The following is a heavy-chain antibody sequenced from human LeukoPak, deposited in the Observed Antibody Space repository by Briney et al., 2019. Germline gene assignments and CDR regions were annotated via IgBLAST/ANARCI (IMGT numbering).Heavy chain of an antibody. CDR1: GGSISSYY. J-gene: IGHJ4*02. D-gene: IGHD1-1*01. CDR2: IYYSGST. CDR3: ARGHTRYYFDY. Sequence: SETLSLTCTVSGGSISSYYWSWIRQPPGKGLEWIGYIYYSGSTNYNPSLKSRVTISVDTSKNQFSLKLSSVTAADTAVHYCARGHTRYYFDYWGQGTLVTVSS. V-gene: IGHV4-59*01.